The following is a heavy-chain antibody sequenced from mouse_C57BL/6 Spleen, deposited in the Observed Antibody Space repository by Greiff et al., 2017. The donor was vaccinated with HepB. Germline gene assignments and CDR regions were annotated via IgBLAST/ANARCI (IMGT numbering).Heavy chain of an antibody. CDR1: GYAFSSSW. CDR3: AHSGYYAMDY. D-gene: IGHD3-1*01. CDR2: IYPGDGDT. Sequence: VQRVESGPELVKPGASVKISCKASGYAFSSSWMNWVKQRPGKGLEWIGRIYPGDGDTNYNGKFKGKATLTADKSSSTAYMQLSSLTSEDSAVYFCAHSGYYAMDYWGQGTSVTVSS. V-gene: IGHV1-82*01. J-gene: IGHJ4*01.